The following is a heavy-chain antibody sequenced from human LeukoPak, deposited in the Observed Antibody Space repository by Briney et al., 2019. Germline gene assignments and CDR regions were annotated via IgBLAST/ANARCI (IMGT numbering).Heavy chain of an antibody. J-gene: IGHJ4*02. Sequence: PGGSLRLSCAASGFTVTSKDMSWVRQAPGKGLEWVSIIYSSGSTYYTDSVKGRFTISRDNSKNTLYLQMNSLRAEDTAVYYCARRLGITDYWGQGTLVTVSS. V-gene: IGHV3-66*04. CDR1: GFTVTSKD. CDR2: IYSSGST. CDR3: ARRLGITDY. D-gene: IGHD7-27*01.